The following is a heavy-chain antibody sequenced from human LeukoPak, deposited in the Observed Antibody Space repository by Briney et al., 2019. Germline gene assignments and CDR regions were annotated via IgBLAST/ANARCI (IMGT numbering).Heavy chain of an antibody. V-gene: IGHV4-31*03. J-gene: IGHJ4*02. Sequence: SQTLSLTCTVSRGSISSGGYYWSWIRQHPGKGLEWIGYIYYSGSTYYNPSLKSRVTISVDTSKNQFSLKLSSVTAADTAVYYCAYCSSTSCPTAFDYWGQGTLVTVSS. CDR2: IYYSGST. CDR1: RGSISSGGYY. CDR3: AYCSSTSCPTAFDY. D-gene: IGHD2-2*01.